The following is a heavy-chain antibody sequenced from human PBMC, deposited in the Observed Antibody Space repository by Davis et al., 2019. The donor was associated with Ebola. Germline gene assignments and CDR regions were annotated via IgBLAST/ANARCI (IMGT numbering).Heavy chain of an antibody. CDR3: ARDPLYVVPRAAAGTYYYGMDV. Sequence: AASVKVSCKASGYTFTSYAMHWVRQAPGQRLEWMGWINAGNSNTKYSQKFQGRVTITRDTSASTAYMELSSLRSEDTAVYYCARDPLYVVPRAAAGTYYYGMDVWGQGTTVTVSS. D-gene: IGHD6-13*01. CDR2: INAGNSNT. J-gene: IGHJ6*02. CDR1: GYTFTSYA. V-gene: IGHV1-3*01.